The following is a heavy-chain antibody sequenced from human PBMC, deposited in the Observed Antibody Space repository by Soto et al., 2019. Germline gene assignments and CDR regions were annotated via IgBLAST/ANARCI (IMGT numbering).Heavy chain of an antibody. CDR2: FYHSGTT. CDR3: ARDPGYCNHGVCPIFDF. CDR1: GDCIKNYF. V-gene: IGHV4-59*01. J-gene: IGHJ4*02. Sequence: SETLSLTCTVSGDCIKNYFWSWVRQPPGKGLEWIVHFYHSGTTNYSPALKSRVTISIDQSKNQFSLKLNSVTAADTAVYFCARDPGYCNHGVCPIFDFWGQGIPVTVSS. D-gene: IGHD2-8*01.